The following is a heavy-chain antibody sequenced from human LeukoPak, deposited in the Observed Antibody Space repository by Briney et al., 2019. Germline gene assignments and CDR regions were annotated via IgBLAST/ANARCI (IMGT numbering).Heavy chain of an antibody. CDR2: IYHSGST. V-gene: IGHV4-59*01. CDR3: ARALGVRDAFDI. CDR1: GGSISSYY. Sequence: SETLSLTCTVSGGSISSYYWSWIRQPPGKGLEWIGYIYHSGSTYYNPSLKSRVTISVDRSKNQFSLKLSSVTAADTAVYYCARALGVRDAFDIWGQGTMVTVSS. J-gene: IGHJ3*02. D-gene: IGHD3-16*01.